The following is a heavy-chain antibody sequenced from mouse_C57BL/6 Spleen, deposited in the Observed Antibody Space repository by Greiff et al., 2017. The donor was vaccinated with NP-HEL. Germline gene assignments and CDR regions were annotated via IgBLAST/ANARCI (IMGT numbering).Heavy chain of an antibody. D-gene: IGHD2-4*01. CDR3: ARGDDYDGDWYFDV. CDR1: GFTFSDYY. CDR2: INYDGSST. J-gene: IGHJ1*03. V-gene: IGHV5-16*01. Sequence: EVKLVESEGGLVQPGSSMKLSCTASGFTFSDYYMAWVRQVPEKGLEWVANINYDGSSTYYLDSLKSRFIISRDNAKNILYLQMSSLKSEDTATYYCARGDDYDGDWYFDVWGTGTTVTVSS.